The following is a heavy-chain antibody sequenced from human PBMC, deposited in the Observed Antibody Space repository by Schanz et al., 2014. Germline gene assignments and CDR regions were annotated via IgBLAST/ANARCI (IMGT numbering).Heavy chain of an antibody. CDR3: ARFLARYQYYGVDV. CDR1: GFTFSDYY. J-gene: IGHJ6*02. Sequence: QVQLVESGGGVVRPGGSLRLSCAASGFTFSDYYMAWIRQAPGKGLEWVSHISGSSIHKNYADSVKGRFSISRDNGETSVYLQINSLRVEDTAVYYCARFLARYQYYGVDVWGQGTTXTVSS. D-gene: IGHD3-3*01. CDR2: ISGSSIHK. V-gene: IGHV3-11*05.